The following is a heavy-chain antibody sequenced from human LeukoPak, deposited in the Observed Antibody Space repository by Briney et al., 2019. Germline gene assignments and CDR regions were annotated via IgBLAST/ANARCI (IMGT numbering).Heavy chain of an antibody. CDR3: AKTARTFRS. CDR1: GDSIRSSY. D-gene: IGHD1-7*01. J-gene: IGHJ5*02. CDR2: IYISGDK. Sequence: PSETLSLTCSVSGDSIRSSYWSWIRQAPGMGLECIGYIYISGDKIHNPSLKGRATLSLDTSNNQISLRLTSVTAADTAVYYCAKTARTFRSWGPGILVTVSS. V-gene: IGHV4-4*09.